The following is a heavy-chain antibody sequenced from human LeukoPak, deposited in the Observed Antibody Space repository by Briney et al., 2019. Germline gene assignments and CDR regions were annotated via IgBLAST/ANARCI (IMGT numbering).Heavy chain of an antibody. CDR1: GGSFSGYY. CDR2: INHSGST. CDR3: ARHLIYGSGSYPISFFDY. J-gene: IGHJ4*02. Sequence: PSETLSLTCAVYGGSFSGYYWSWIRQPPGKGLEWIGEINHSGSTNYNPSLKSRVTISVDTSKNQFSLKLSSVTAADTAVYYCARHLIYGSGSYPISFFDYWGQGTLVTVSS. D-gene: IGHD3-10*01. V-gene: IGHV4-34*01.